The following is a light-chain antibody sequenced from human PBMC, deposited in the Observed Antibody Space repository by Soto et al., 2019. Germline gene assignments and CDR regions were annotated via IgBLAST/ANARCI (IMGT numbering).Light chain of an antibody. V-gene: IGLV2-14*03. Sequence: QSALTQPASVSGSPGQSITISCTGTSSDVGGYNFVSWYQHHQGKAPKLIIYDVTNRPSGISTRFSGSKSGNTASLTISGLQAEDEADYYCTSYTSSITDVFGTGTKLTVL. CDR1: SSDVGGYNF. CDR2: DVT. J-gene: IGLJ1*01. CDR3: TSYTSSITDV.